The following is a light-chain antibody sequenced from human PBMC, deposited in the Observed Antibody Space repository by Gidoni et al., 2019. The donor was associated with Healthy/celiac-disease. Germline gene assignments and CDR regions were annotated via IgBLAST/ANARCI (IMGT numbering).Light chain of an antibody. V-gene: IGLV1-40*01. CDR2: GNS. J-gene: IGLJ3*02. CDR1: SSNIGAGYD. Sequence: QSVLTQPPSVSGAPGQRVTISCTGSSSNIGAGYDVHWYQQLPGTAPKLLIYGNSNRPSGVPDRFSGSKSGTSASLAITGLQAEDEADYYCQSYDSSLSAVGGVFGGGTKLTVL. CDR3: QSYDSSLSAVGGV.